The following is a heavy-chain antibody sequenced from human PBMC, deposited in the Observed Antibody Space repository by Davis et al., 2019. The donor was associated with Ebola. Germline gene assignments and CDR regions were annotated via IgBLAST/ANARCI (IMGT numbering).Heavy chain of an antibody. CDR1: GYTFTSYG. D-gene: IGHD6-19*01. CDR3: ASSSIVVTGTGFGP. Sequence: AASVKVSCKASGYTFTSYGISWVRQAPGQGLEWMGWISAYNGNTNYAQKLQGRVTMTTDTSTSTAYMELRSLRSDDTAVYYCASSSIVVTGTGFGPWGQGTLVTVSS. J-gene: IGHJ5*02. CDR2: ISAYNGNT. V-gene: IGHV1-18*01.